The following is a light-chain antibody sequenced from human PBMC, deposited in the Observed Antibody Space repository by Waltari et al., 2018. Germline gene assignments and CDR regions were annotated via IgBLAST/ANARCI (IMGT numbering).Light chain of an antibody. Sequence: QSVLTQPPSVSAAPGQRVTISCSGGSSNIGNNYVSWYRQFPGTAPKLLIDQGSERPSGIPDRFSGSKAGTSATLDITGLQAGDEADYYCGTWDSSLSGAVFGGGTHLTVL. V-gene: IGLV1-51*02. CDR3: GTWDSSLSGAV. J-gene: IGLJ7*01. CDR1: SSNIGNNY. CDR2: QGS.